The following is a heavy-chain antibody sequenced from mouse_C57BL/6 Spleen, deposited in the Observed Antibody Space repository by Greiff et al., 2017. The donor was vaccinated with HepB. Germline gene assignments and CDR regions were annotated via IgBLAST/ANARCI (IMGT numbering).Heavy chain of an antibody. D-gene: IGHD1-1*01. Sequence: VKLVESGPELVKPGASVKISCKASGYAFSSSWMNWVKQRPGKGLEWIGRIYPGDGDTNYNGKFKGKATLTADKSSSTAYMQLSSLTSEDSAVYFCARGVLRDYAMDYWGQGTSVTVSS. J-gene: IGHJ4*01. V-gene: IGHV1-82*01. CDR3: ARGVLRDYAMDY. CDR2: IYPGDGDT. CDR1: GYAFSSSW.